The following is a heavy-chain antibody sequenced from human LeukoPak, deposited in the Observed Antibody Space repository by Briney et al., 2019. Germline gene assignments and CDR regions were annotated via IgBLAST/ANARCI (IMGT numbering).Heavy chain of an antibody. CDR3: ARSNRIAVAGDDAFDI. J-gene: IGHJ3*02. V-gene: IGHV2-70*11. CDR2: IDWDDDK. CDR1: GFSLSTRGMC. D-gene: IGHD6-19*01. Sequence: SGPXLVNPTQTLTLTCTFSGFSLSTRGMCVSWIRQPPGKALEWLSRIDWDDDKYYSTSLKTRLTISKDTSKNQVVLTMTNMDPVDTATYYCARSNRIAVAGDDAFDIWGQGTMVTVSS.